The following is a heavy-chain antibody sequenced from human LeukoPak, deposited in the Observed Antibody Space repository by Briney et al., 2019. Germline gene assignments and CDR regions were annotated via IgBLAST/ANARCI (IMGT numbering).Heavy chain of an antibody. CDR1: GYTFTSYG. Sequence: ASVEVSCKASGYTFTSYGISWVRQAPGQGLEWMGWISAYNGNTNYAQKLQGRVTMTTDTSTSTAYMELRSLRSDDTAVYYCARGVPDVPATAIDYWGQGTLVTVSS. CDR2: ISAYNGNT. V-gene: IGHV1-18*01. D-gene: IGHD2-2*01. CDR3: ARGVPDVPATAIDY. J-gene: IGHJ4*02.